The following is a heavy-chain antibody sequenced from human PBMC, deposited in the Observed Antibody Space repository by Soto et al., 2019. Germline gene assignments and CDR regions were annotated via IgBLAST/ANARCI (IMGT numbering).Heavy chain of an antibody. CDR2: IVVGSGNT. J-gene: IGHJ4*02. CDR1: GFTFTSSA. Sequence: SVKVSCKASGFTFTSSAVQWVRQARGQRLEWIGWIVVGSGNTNYAQKFQERVTITRDMSTSTAYMELSSLRSEDTAVYYCAGAPCLANREFHHWGQGTLVTVSS. D-gene: IGHD1-26*01. V-gene: IGHV1-58*01. CDR3: AGAPCLANREFHH.